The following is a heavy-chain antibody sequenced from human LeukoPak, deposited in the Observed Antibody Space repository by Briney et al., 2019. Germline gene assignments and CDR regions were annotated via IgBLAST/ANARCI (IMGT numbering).Heavy chain of an antibody. J-gene: IGHJ4*02. CDR1: GFTFSNYA. CDR2: ISYDGSNK. V-gene: IGHV3-30*04. Sequence: PGGSLRLPCAASGFTFSNYAMHWVRQTPGKRLEWVAVISYDGSNKYYADSVKGRFTISRDNSENTLYLQINSLRLEDSALYYCVRGSVAVAGPTDYWGQGTLVTVSS. CDR3: VRGSVAVAGPTDY. D-gene: IGHD6-19*01.